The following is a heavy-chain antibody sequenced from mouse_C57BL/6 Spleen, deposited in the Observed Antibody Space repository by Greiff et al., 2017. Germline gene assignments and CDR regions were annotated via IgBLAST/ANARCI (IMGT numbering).Heavy chain of an antibody. CDR2: IYPGDGDT. Sequence: VQLQQSGPELVKPGASVKISCKASGYAFSSSWMNWVKQRPGKGLEWIGRIYPGDGDTNYNGKFKGKATLTADKSSSTAYMQLSSLTSEDSAVXFCAQGDGNYPRYAMDYWGQGTSVTVSS. V-gene: IGHV1-82*01. CDR1: GYAFSSSW. J-gene: IGHJ4*01. CDR3: AQGDGNYPRYAMDY. D-gene: IGHD2-1*01.